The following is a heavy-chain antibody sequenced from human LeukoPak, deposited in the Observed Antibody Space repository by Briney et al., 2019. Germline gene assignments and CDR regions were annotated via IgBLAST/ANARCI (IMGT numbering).Heavy chain of an antibody. CDR2: IDPRGGST. Sequence: ASVKVSCKASGYTFANYGISWVRQAPGQGLEWMGIIDPRGGSTSYAQKFQGRVSMTRDTSTSTVYLDLSSLRSEDTAMYYCARVWAISSAGPPGCWGQGTLVTVSS. CDR1: GYTFANYG. CDR3: ARVWAISSAGPPGC. V-gene: IGHV1-46*01. J-gene: IGHJ4*02. D-gene: IGHD6-13*01.